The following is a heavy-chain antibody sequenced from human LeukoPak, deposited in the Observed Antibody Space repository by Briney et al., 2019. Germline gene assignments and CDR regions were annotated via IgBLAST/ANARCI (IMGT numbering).Heavy chain of an antibody. CDR2: INSDGSST. CDR1: GFTFSSYW. V-gene: IGHV3-74*01. Sequence: GGSLRLSCAASGFTFSSYWMHWVRQAPGKGLVWVSRINSDGSSTSYADSVKGRFTISRDNAKNTLYLQMNSLRAEDTAVYYCARAAPSPHRGLWFGELQDYWGPGTQVTVSS. D-gene: IGHD3-10*01. CDR3: ARAAPSPHRGLWFGELQDY. J-gene: IGHJ4*02.